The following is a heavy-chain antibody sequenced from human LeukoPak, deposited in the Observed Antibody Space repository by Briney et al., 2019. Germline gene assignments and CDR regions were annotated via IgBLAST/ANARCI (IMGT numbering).Heavy chain of an antibody. D-gene: IGHD3-10*02. CDR2: IYSGGST. J-gene: IGHJ4*02. CDR3: ARNVGRNYFDY. V-gene: IGHV3-66*01. CDR1: GFTVSSSY. Sequence: GGSLRLSCADSGFTVSSSYMSWVRQAPGKGLEWVSVIYSGGSTYYADSVTGRFTISRDNSKNTLYLQMNSLRAEDTAVYYCARNVGRNYFDYGGQGTLVTVSS.